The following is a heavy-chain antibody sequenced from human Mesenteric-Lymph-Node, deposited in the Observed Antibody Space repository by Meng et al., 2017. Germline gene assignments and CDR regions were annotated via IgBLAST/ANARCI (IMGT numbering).Heavy chain of an antibody. CDR2: IYPGDSDT. CDR1: EYIFASYW. J-gene: IGHJ3*01. D-gene: IGHD1-7*01. CDR3: ARPLRVNYFDAFDL. V-gene: IGHV5-51*01. Sequence: GESLKISCKASEYIFASYWIVWVRHMPGKGLEWMGIIYPGDSDTRYSPSFEGQVTIFVDKSVNTGYLEWSRLKASDTAMYYCARPLRVNYFDAFDLWGQGTMVTVSS.